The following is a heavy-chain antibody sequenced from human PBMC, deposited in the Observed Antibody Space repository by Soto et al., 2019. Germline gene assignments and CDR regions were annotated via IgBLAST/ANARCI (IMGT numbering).Heavy chain of an antibody. V-gene: IGHV1-69*06. J-gene: IGHJ6*01. D-gene: IGHD3-10*02. Sequence: SVKVSCKDSGFTFSSYAISWMRQAPGQVPEWSGWLIPIFGTANSAQKFKGRVTITAARSPSIAYMERSRLRSAHTAVYYRARQIQDYDVVTPTPAYYYYGMDVRRQGGTVSAAS. CDR2: LIPIFGTA. CDR1: GFTFSSYA. CDR3: ARQIQDYDVVTPTPAYYYYGMDV.